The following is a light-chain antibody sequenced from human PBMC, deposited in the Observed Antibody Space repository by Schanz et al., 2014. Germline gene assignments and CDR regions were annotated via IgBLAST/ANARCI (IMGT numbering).Light chain of an antibody. CDR3: QQRSNWPPLT. CDR2: GAS. V-gene: IGKV3-15*01. J-gene: IGKJ4*01. Sequence: EIVMTQSPASLSVSPGDRATLSCRASQSVSNNLAWYQQKPGQAPRVLIYGASTRATGIPARFSGSGSGTEFTLTISSLEPEDFAVYYCQQRSNWPPLTFGGGTKVEIK. CDR1: QSVSNN.